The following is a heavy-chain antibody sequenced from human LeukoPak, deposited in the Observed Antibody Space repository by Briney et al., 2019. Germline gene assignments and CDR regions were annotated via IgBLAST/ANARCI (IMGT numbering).Heavy chain of an antibody. CDR3: ARDLSGSYVDPDYYYYGMDV. Sequence: PGGSLRLSCAASGLTFSSYSMNWVRQAPGKGLEWVSYISSSSSTMYYADSVKGRFTISRDNAKNSLYLQMNSLRAEDTAVYYCARDLSGSYVDPDYYYYGMDVWGQGTTVTVSS. V-gene: IGHV3-48*01. J-gene: IGHJ6*02. CDR1: GLTFSSYS. D-gene: IGHD2-15*01. CDR2: ISSSSSTM.